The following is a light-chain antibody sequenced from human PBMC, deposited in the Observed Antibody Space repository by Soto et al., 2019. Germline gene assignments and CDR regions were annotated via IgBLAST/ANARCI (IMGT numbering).Light chain of an antibody. V-gene: IGLV2-23*02. CDR3: CSYAGSSTVV. J-gene: IGLJ2*01. CDR1: SSDVGGHNV. Sequence: QSALTQPASVSGSPGQSITISCTGNSSDVGGHNVVSWYQQHPGKAPKLMIYDVNKRPSGVSDRFSGSKSGNTASLTISGLQAEDEGDYYCCSYAGSSTVVFGGGTKLTVL. CDR2: DVN.